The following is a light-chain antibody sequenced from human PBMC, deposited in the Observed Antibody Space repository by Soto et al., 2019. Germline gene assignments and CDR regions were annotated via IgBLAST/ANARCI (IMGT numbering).Light chain of an antibody. CDR3: QSYDSSLSAWV. Sequence: QLVLTQPPSVSGAPGRRVTISCSGSSANVGAPYDVHWYQHLPGTAPKLLLSGNDNRPSGVPDRFSGSRSGTSASLDITGLQAEDEADYYCQSYDSSLSAWVFGGGTKLTVL. V-gene: IGLV1-40*01. CDR1: SANVGAPYD. J-gene: IGLJ3*02. CDR2: GND.